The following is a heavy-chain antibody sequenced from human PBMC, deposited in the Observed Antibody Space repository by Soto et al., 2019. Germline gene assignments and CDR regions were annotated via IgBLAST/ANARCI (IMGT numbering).Heavy chain of an antibody. CDR3: ARAHFLSGSSSVSHYYMDV. Sequence: SETLSLTCTVSGGSISSGDYYRSWIRQPPGKGLEWIGYIYYSGSTYYNPSLKSRVTISVDTSKNQFSLKLSSVTAADTAVYYCARAHFLSGSSSVSHYYMDVWGKGTTVTVSS. J-gene: IGHJ6*03. D-gene: IGHD3-3*02. CDR1: GGSISSGDYY. V-gene: IGHV4-30-4*01. CDR2: IYYSGST.